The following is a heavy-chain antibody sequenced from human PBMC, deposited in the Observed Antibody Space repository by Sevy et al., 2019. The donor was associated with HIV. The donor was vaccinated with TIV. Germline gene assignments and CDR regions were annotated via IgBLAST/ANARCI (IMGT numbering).Heavy chain of an antibody. CDR2: ISGSGGST. Sequence: GGSLRLSGAASGFTFSSYAMSWVRQAPGKGLEWVSAISGSGGSTYYADSVKGRFTISRDNSKNTLYLQMNSLRAEDTAVYYCAKDRAYSGSRSYFDYWGQGTLVTVSS. V-gene: IGHV3-23*01. CDR1: GFTFSSYA. D-gene: IGHD1-26*01. J-gene: IGHJ4*02. CDR3: AKDRAYSGSRSYFDY.